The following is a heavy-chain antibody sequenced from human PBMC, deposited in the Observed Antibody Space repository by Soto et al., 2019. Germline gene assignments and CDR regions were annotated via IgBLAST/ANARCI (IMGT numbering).Heavy chain of an antibody. D-gene: IGHD2-2*01. Sequence: QVQLQESGPGLVKPSETLSLTCTVSGDSISSYYWSWIRQPPGKGLEWIGYIHYTGNTNHKPSLKSRVTISVDTSKNQFSLKLSAVTAADTAVYYCARDRTSVNWYFDLWGRGTLVSVSS. CDR3: ARDRTSVNWYFDL. J-gene: IGHJ2*01. CDR1: GDSISSYY. V-gene: IGHV4-59*01. CDR2: IHYTGNT.